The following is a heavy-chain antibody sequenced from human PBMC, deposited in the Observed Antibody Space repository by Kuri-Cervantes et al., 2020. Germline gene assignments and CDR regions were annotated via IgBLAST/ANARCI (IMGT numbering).Heavy chain of an antibody. J-gene: IGHJ6*02. Sequence: ASVKVSCKASGYTFTSYGISWVRQAPGQGLEWMGWISAYNGNTNYAQKLQGRVTTTTDTSTSTAYMELRSLRSDDTAVYYCARAATYYYYYGMDVWGQGTTVTVSS. CDR2: ISAYNGNT. D-gene: IGHD2-15*01. CDR3: ARAATYYYYYGMDV. V-gene: IGHV1-18*01. CDR1: GYTFTSYG.